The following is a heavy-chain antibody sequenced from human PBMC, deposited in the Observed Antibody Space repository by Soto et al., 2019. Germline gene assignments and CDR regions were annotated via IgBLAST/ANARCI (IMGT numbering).Heavy chain of an antibody. J-gene: IGHJ5*02. D-gene: IGHD2-15*01. CDR2: INSDGSST. CDR3: ARDPDCSGGSCLGNWFDP. Sequence: GESLKISCAASGFTFSSYWMHWVRQAPGKGLVWVSRINSDGSSTSYADSVKGRFTISRDNAKNTLYLQMNSLRAEDTAVYYCARDPDCSGGSCLGNWFDPWGQGTLVTVSS. V-gene: IGHV3-74*01. CDR1: GFTFSSYW.